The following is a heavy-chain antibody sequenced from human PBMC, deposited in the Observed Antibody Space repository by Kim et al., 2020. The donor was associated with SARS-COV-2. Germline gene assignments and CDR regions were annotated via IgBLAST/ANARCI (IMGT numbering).Heavy chain of an antibody. D-gene: IGHD2-15*01. CDR1: GGSFSGYY. CDR2: INHSGST. Sequence: SETLSLTCAVYGGSFSGYYWSWIRQPPGKGLEWIGEINHSGSTNYNPSFKSRVTISVDTSKNQFSLKLSSVTAADTAVYYCARRRSGYCSGGSCYSGWF. J-gene: IGHJ5*01. V-gene: IGHV4-34*01. CDR3: ARRRSGYCSGGSCYSGWF.